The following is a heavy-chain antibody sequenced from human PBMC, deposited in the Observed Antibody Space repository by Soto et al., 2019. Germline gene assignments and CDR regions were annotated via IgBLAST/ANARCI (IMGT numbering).Heavy chain of an antibody. CDR1: GYTFTSYG. Sequence: VASVKVSFKASGYTFTSYGISWVRQAPGQGLEWMGCISAYNGNTNYAQKLQGRVTMTTDTSTSTAYMELRSLRSDDTAVYYCARSTEHYDFWSGNHYYYGMDVWGQGTTVTV. V-gene: IGHV1-18*01. CDR3: ARSTEHYDFWSGNHYYYGMDV. CDR2: ISAYNGNT. J-gene: IGHJ6*02. D-gene: IGHD3-3*01.